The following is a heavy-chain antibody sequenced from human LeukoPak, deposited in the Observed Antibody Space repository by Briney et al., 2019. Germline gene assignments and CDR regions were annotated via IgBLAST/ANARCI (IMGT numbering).Heavy chain of an antibody. CDR2: FYTGGST. Sequence: SETLSLTCTVSGGSVTNYHWSWIRQPAGKGLEWIARFYTGGSTTYNPSLNGRATMSVDTSMNHFSLKLTSVSAADTAIYYCATVEVGTVDVFDIWGQGTMVTVSS. D-gene: IGHD1-26*01. CDR1: GGSVTNYH. CDR3: ATVEVGTVDVFDI. J-gene: IGHJ3*02. V-gene: IGHV4-4*07.